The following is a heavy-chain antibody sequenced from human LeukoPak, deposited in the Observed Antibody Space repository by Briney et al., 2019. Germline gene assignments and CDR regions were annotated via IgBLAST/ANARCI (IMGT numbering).Heavy chain of an antibody. Sequence: GGSLRLSCAASGFTFSTYSMNWVRQAPGKGLEWVSSISSSSSYIYYADSVKGRFTISRDNAKNSLYLQMNSLRAEDTAVYYCARETNPYSSSWYGGTRGYFDYWGQGTLVTVSS. J-gene: IGHJ4*02. V-gene: IGHV3-21*01. CDR1: GFTFSTYS. D-gene: IGHD6-13*01. CDR3: ARETNPYSSSWYGGTRGYFDY. CDR2: ISSSSSYI.